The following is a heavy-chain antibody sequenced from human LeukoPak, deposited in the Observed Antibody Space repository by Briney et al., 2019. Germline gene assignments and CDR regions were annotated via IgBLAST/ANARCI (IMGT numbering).Heavy chain of an antibody. CDR1: GYTFTGYY. Sequence: ASVKVSCKASGYTFTGYYMHWVRQAPGQGLEWMGWINPNSGGTNYAQKFQGRVTMTRDTSISTAYMELSRLRSDDTAVYYCARAGLLWFGELTLDYWGQGTLVTVSS. V-gene: IGHV1-2*02. J-gene: IGHJ4*02. D-gene: IGHD3-10*01. CDR3: ARAGLLWFGELTLDY. CDR2: INPNSGGT.